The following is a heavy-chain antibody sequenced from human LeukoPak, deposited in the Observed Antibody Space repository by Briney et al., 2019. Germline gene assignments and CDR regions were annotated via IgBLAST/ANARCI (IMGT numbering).Heavy chain of an antibody. Sequence: PGGSLRPSCTASGFTFRSYALHWVRQAPGKGLEWVAVISSDGNNKSYADSVKGRFTISRDNSKNTLDLQMNSLRIEDTAVYYCARAQARFKVWNYLYMDVWGKGTTVTVSS. V-gene: IGHV3-30-3*01. CDR2: ISSDGNNK. CDR3: ARAQARFKVWNYLYMDV. J-gene: IGHJ6*03. D-gene: IGHD2-21*01. CDR1: GFTFRSYA.